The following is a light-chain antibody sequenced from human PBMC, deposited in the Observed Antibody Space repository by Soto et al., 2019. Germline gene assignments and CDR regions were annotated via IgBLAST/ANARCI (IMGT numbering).Light chain of an antibody. CDR2: DAS. V-gene: IGKV3-15*01. CDR3: QQYDDWPPMYT. Sequence: EIVMTQSPATLSVSPGERATLSCRASQSVSRNLAWYQQKPGQPPRLLIYDASTRATGIPARFSGSGSGTESTLTISSLQSEDCAVYYCQQYDDWPPMYTVGQGTKVDIK. J-gene: IGKJ2*01. CDR1: QSVSRN.